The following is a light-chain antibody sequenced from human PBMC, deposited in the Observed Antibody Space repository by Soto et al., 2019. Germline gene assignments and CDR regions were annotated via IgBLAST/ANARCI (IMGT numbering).Light chain of an antibody. J-gene: IGKJ1*01. CDR2: GAF. CDR3: QQYGSSPRT. CDR1: QSVSSNY. V-gene: IGKV3-20*01. Sequence: DIVLPQSPGTLSLSPVEIATFSCSASQSVSSNYLAWYQQKPGQAPRLLIYGAFKRATGIPDRFSGSGSGTDFTLTISRMEPEDFAVYCCQQYGSSPRTFGQGTKVDIK.